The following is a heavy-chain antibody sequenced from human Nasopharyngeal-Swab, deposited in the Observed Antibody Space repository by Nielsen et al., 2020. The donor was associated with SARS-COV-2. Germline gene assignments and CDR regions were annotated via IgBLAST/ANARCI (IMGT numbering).Heavy chain of an antibody. CDR1: GFTFSSYG. J-gene: IGHJ4*02. Sequence: GESLKISCAASGFTFSSYGMHWVRQAPGKGLEWVAVIWHDGAYRYYADSLKGRFTISRDNSKNTLYLGMNSLTAEDTALYICARDRGNSEPIDHWGQGTLVTVSS. D-gene: IGHD1-14*01. CDR3: ARDRGNSEPIDH. V-gene: IGHV3-33*01. CDR2: IWHDGAYR.